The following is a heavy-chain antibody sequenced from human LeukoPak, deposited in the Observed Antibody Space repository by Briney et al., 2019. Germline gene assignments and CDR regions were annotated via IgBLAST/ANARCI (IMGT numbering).Heavy chain of an antibody. V-gene: IGHV1-18*01. Sequence: GASVKVSCKASGYTFISYNINWVRQAPGQGLEWMGWISTYNGNTKYAQKFQGRVTMTTDTSTSTAYMELRSLRSDDTAVYYCARVSGHGGNFFDYWGQGTLVTVSS. D-gene: IGHD4-23*01. CDR3: ARVSGHGGNFFDY. CDR2: ISTYNGNT. J-gene: IGHJ4*02. CDR1: GYTFISYN.